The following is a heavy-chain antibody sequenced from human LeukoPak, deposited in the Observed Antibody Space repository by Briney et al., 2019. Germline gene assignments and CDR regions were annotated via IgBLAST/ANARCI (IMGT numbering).Heavy chain of an antibody. D-gene: IGHD2-2*01. Sequence: PGGSLRLSCAASGFTFSSYAMSWVRQAPGKELEWVSVISGGGGSTYYADSVKGRFTISRDNSKNTLSLQMNSLRPEDTAVYYCAKGYCSGTSCYSGLDWGQGTLVTVSS. CDR1: GFTFSSYA. CDR2: ISGGGGST. CDR3: AKGYCSGTSCYSGLD. V-gene: IGHV3-23*01. J-gene: IGHJ4*02.